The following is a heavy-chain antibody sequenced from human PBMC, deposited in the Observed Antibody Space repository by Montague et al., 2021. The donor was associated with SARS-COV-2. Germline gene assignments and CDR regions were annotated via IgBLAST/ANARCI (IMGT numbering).Heavy chain of an antibody. V-gene: IGHV4-34*01. CDR2: INHGGTA. CDR1: GGSFSSYF. D-gene: IGHD4-11*01. CDR3: ARERGRGVDYFDP. J-gene: IGHJ5*02. Sequence: SETLSLTCAVYGGSFSSYFWGWIRQTPGRGLEWIGEINHGGTADYNPSLKSRVTLSVDTSKAQFSLILTSVTAADTAVYYCARERGRGVDYFDPWGQGTLVTGSS.